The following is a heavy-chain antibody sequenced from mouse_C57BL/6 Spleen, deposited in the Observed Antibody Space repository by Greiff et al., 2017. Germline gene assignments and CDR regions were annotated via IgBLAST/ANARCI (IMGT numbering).Heavy chain of an antibody. CDR2: IDPETGGT. J-gene: IGHJ3*01. CDR1: GYTFTDYE. V-gene: IGHV1-15*01. Sequence: VQLQQSGAELVRPGASVTLSCKASGYTFTDYEMHWVKQTPVHGLEWIGAIDPETGGTAYNQKFKGKAILTADKSSSTAYMELRSLTSEDSAVYYCTRGTTVPPWFAYWGQGTLVTVSA. D-gene: IGHD1-1*01. CDR3: TRGTTVPPWFAY.